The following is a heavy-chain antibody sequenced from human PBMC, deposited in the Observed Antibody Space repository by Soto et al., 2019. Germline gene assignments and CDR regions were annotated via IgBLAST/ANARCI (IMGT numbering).Heavy chain of an antibody. Sequence: PGGSLRLCCAASGFTLGKYTMGWVRQAPGKGLEWVAESYSTGGTEYADSVKGRFTISRDNSKNTLFLQMNSLGVEDTALYYCARDREPDGIWTFDSWGQGTLVTVSS. V-gene: IGHV3-23*01. CDR2: SYSTGGT. J-gene: IGHJ4*02. CDR3: ARDREPDGIWTFDS. CDR1: GFTLGKYT. D-gene: IGHD3-9*01.